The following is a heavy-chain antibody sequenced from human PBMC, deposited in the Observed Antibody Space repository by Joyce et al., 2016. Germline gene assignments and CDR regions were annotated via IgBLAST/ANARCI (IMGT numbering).Heavy chain of an antibody. J-gene: IGHJ6*02. CDR1: GGTFSNYG. V-gene: IGHV1-69*01. CDR3: ARISYYYDNPRGPYYFYGVDV. CDR2: IIPIFGTT. D-gene: IGHD3-22*01. Sequence: QVQLVQSGAEVKKPGSSVKVSCKASGGTFSNYGISWVRQAPGQGLEWVGGIIPIFGTTIYAQKFQGRVTITADESTSTAYMELSSLRSEDTAVYYCARISYYYDNPRGPYYFYGVDVWGQGTTVTVSS.